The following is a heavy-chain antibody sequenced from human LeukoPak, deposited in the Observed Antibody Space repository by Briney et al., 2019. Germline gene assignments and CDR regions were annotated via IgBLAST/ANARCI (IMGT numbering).Heavy chain of an antibody. Sequence: GSLRLSCAASGFTFSSYEMNWVRQAPGKGLEWVSYISSSGSTIYYADSVKGRITITRDNAKNSLYLQMNSLRAEDTAVYYCAIRVRGGRWLYNWFGPWGQGTLVTVSS. J-gene: IGHJ5*02. V-gene: IGHV3-48*03. CDR1: GFTFSSYE. CDR3: AIRVRGGRWLYNWFGP. CDR2: ISSSGSTI. D-gene: IGHD5-24*01.